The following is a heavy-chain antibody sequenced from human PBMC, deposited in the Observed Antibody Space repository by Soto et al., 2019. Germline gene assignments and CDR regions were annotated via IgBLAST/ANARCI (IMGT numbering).Heavy chain of an antibody. CDR1: GDSISGGYH. J-gene: IGHJ6*04. D-gene: IGHD2-2*01. CDR2: IYHTGTT. V-gene: IGHV4-38-2*01. CDR3: ARAIRGYSSTTSCYPVYCYLGMDV. Sequence: SETLSLTCAVSGDSISGGYHWAWIRQPPGKGLEWVASIYHTGTTYYNPSLTSRVTISVDTSKNQFSLKLSSVTAADTAVYYCARAIRGYSSTTSCYPVYCYLGMDVWGDGTTVTVSS.